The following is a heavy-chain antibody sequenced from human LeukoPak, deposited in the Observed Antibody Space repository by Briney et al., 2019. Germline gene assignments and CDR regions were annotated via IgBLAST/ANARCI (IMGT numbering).Heavy chain of an antibody. Sequence: SETLSLTCAVSGYSISSGYYWGWIRQPPGKGLEWIGTIYQSGSTYYNSSLKSRVTISVGTSKNQFSLKLSSVTAADTAVYYCARQAGGSINAFDIWGQGTMVTVSS. J-gene: IGHJ3*02. CDR1: GYSISSGYY. CDR2: IYQSGST. D-gene: IGHD3-3*02. V-gene: IGHV4-38-2*01. CDR3: ARQAGGSINAFDI.